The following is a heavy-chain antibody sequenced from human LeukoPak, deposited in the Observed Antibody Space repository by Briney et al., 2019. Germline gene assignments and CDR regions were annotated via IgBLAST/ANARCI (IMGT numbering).Heavy chain of an antibody. CDR3: TRGRKGMATSYYFDF. Sequence: ASVKVSCKASGYTFTNYDIDWVRQAPGQGLEWMGWLNPNSGNTGYAQRFQGRVTITRDTSISTAYMELSSLKSEDTAVYYCTRGRKGMATSYYFDFWGQGTLVAVSS. J-gene: IGHJ4*02. V-gene: IGHV1-8*02. CDR2: LNPNSGNT. CDR1: GYTFTNYD. D-gene: IGHD5-24*01.